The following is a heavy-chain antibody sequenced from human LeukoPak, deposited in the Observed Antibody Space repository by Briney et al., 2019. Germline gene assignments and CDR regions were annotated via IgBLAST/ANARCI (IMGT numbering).Heavy chain of an antibody. CDR2: INHSGST. D-gene: IGHD6-19*01. V-gene: IGHV4-34*01. CDR1: EFTSRSYA. CDR3: ARIQGRWLANFDY. Sequence: MPGGSLRLSCAASEFTSRSYAMNWIRQPPGKGLEWIGEINHSGSTNYNPSLKSRVTISVDTSKNQFSLKLSSVTAADTAVYYCARIQGRWLANFDYWGQGTLVTVSS. J-gene: IGHJ4*02.